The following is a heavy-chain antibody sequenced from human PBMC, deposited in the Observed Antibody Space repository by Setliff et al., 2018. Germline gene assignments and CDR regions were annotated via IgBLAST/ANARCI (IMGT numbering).Heavy chain of an antibody. CDR1: GSPFNTYD. V-gene: IGHV1-18*01. CDR2: IDLYNAGT. Sequence: ASVKVSCKASGSPFNTYDINWVRQAPGQGLEWLGRIDLYNAGTTYAEKMETKVTMTVDTSSNIGYMELRSLTSDDTGIYFCAMSSWPGRPNDFALWGQGTEVTVSS. J-gene: IGHJ3*01. CDR3: AMSSWPGRPNDFAL. D-gene: IGHD6-6*01.